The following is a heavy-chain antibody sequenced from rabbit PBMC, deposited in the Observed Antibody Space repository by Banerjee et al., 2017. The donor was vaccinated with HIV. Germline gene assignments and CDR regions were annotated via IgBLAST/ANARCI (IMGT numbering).Heavy chain of an antibody. CDR1: GFSFSSSYW. D-gene: IGHD3-1*01. CDR2: IYAGSSGST. Sequence: QEQLEESGGDLVKPEGSLTLTCTASGFSFSSSYWICWVRQAPGKGLEWIACIYAGSSGSTYYASWAKGRFTISKTSSTTVTLQMTSLTAADTATYFCARGVLWGQGTLVTVS. V-gene: IGHV1S45*01. J-gene: IGHJ3*01. CDR3: ARGVL.